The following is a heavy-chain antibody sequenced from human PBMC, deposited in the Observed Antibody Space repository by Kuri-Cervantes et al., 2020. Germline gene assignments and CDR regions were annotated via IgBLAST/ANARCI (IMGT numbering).Heavy chain of an antibody. CDR2: IYYSGST. Sequence: SETLSLTCAVYGGSISSYYWSWIRQPPGKGLEWIGYIYYSGSTNYNPSLKSRVTISVDTSKNQFSLKLSSVTAADTAVYYCARRVLQEFLEWLLWDNWFDPWGQGTLVTVSS. CDR1: GGSISSYY. D-gene: IGHD3-3*01. J-gene: IGHJ5*02. V-gene: IGHV4-59*12. CDR3: ARRVLQEFLEWLLWDNWFDP.